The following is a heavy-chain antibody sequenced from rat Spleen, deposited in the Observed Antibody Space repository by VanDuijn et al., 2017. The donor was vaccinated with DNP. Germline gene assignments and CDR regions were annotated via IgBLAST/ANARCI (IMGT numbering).Heavy chain of an antibody. Sequence: QVQLKESGPGLVQPSQTLSLACTVSGFSLTSYHVHWLRQPSGKGLEWMVLIWTGGSTDYNSTLKSRMSLSRDTSNSRVFLKMNSLQTEDTATYYWARGDYDGSYYSYYFDYWGQGVMVTVSS. CDR1: GFSLTSYH. J-gene: IGHJ2*01. D-gene: IGHD1-12*02. CDR2: IWTGGST. CDR3: ARGDYDGSYYSYYFDY. V-gene: IGHV2-30*01.